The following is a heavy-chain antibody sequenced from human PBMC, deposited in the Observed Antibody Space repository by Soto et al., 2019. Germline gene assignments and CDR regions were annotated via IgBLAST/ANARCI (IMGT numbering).Heavy chain of an antibody. D-gene: IGHD3-22*01. CDR2: INHSGST. V-gene: IGHV4-34*01. Sequence: LSLTCAVYGGSFSGYYWSWIRQPPGKGLEWIGEINHSGSTNYNPSLKSRVTISVDTSKNQFSLKLSSVTAADTAVYYCARATYYYDSSGYPWYYYYGMDVWGQGTTVTVSS. CDR3: ARATYYYDSSGYPWYYYYGMDV. J-gene: IGHJ6*02. CDR1: GGSFSGYY.